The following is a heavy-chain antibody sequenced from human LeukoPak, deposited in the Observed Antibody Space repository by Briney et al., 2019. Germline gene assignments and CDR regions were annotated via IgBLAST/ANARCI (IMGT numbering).Heavy chain of an antibody. Sequence: SETLSLTCTVSGGSISSYYWSWIRQPPGKGLEWIGSIYYSGSTYYNPSLKSRVTISVDTSKNQFSLKLSSVTAADTAVYYCARAIPTMMAPLAFDIWGQGTMVTVSS. CDR2: IYYSGST. CDR3: ARAIPTMMAPLAFDI. J-gene: IGHJ3*02. CDR1: GGSISSYY. D-gene: IGHD3-22*01. V-gene: IGHV4-59*12.